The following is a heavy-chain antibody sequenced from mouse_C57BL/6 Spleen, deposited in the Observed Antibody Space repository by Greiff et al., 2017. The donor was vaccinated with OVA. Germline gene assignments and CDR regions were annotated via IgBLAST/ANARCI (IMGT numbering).Heavy chain of an antibody. V-gene: IGHV1-69*01. CDR1: GYTFTSYW. D-gene: IGHD4-1*01. Sequence: QVQLQQSGAELVMPGASVKLSCKASGYTFTSYWMHWVKQRPGHGLEWIGEIDPSDSYTNYNQKFKGKSTLTVDKSSSTAYMQLSSLTSEDSAVYYCARNIGLGGVTWFAYWGQGTLVTVSA. CDR2: IDPSDSYT. CDR3: ARNIGLGGVTWFAY. J-gene: IGHJ3*01.